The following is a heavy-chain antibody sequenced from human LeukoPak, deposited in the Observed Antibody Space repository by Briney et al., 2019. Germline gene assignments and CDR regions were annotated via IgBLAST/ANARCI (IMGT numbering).Heavy chain of an antibody. D-gene: IGHD5-12*01. J-gene: IGHJ4*02. CDR2: ISTSSSYI. V-gene: IGHV3-21*05. Sequence: GGSLRLSCAASGFTFSSFEMKWVRQAPGKGLEGVSFISTSSSYIDYADSLKGRFTISRDNAKKSLYLQINSLRAEDTAVYYCARVTRGGYDGYFDYWGQGTLVTVSS. CDR3: ARVTRGGYDGYFDY. CDR1: GFTFSSFE.